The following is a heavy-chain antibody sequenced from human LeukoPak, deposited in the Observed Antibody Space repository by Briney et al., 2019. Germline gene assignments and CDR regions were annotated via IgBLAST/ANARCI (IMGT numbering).Heavy chain of an antibody. Sequence: TGGSLRLSCAASGFTFSNYWMTWVRQAPGKGLEWLASIKQDGSEKYYVDSVKGRFTISRDNAKNSMYLQMNSLRAEDTALYYCAKDHSYYYDSSEYFDSWGQGTLVTVSS. J-gene: IGHJ4*02. V-gene: IGHV3-7*03. D-gene: IGHD3-22*01. CDR1: GFTFSNYW. CDR3: AKDHSYYYDSSEYFDS. CDR2: IKQDGSEK.